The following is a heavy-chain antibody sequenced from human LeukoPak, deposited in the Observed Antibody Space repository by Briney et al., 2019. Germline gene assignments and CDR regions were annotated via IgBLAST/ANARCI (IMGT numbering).Heavy chain of an antibody. Sequence: GASVKVSCKASGYTFTSYDINWVRQATGQGLEWMGWMNPNSGNTGYAQKFQGRVTMTRNTSISTAYMELSSLRSEDTAVYYCARGASHSLYGSGSYSTDYWGQGTLVTVSS. CDR2: MNPNSGNT. J-gene: IGHJ4*02. CDR1: GYTFTSYD. V-gene: IGHV1-8*01. CDR3: ARGASHSLYGSGSYSTDY. D-gene: IGHD3-10*01.